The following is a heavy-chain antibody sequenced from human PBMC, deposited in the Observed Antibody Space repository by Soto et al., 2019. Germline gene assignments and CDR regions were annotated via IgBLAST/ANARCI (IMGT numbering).Heavy chain of an antibody. CDR3: ARDPPRIYGSGSYYNGRSDY. V-gene: IGHV1-69*04. J-gene: IGHJ4*02. CDR1: GGTFSSYT. CDR2: IVPILGIA. D-gene: IGHD3-10*01. Sequence: SVKVSCKASGGTFSSYTISWVRQAPGQGLEWMGRIVPILGIANYAQKFQGRVTITADKSTSTAYMELSSLRSEDTAVYYCARDPPRIYGSGSYYNGRSDYWGQGTLVTVSS.